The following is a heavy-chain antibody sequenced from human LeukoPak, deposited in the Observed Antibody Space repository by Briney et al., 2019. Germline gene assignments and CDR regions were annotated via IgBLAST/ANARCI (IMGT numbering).Heavy chain of an antibody. D-gene: IGHD4-17*01. CDR1: GGTFSSYA. J-gene: IGHJ5*02. V-gene: IGHV1-69*04. CDR2: IIPIFGIA. Sequence: SVKVSCKASGGTFSSYAISRVRQAPGQGLEWMGRIIPIFGIANYAQKFQGRVTITADKSTSTAYMELSSLRSEGTAVYYCARAHTVTIYSGFDPWGQGTLVTVSS. CDR3: ARAHTVTIYSGFDP.